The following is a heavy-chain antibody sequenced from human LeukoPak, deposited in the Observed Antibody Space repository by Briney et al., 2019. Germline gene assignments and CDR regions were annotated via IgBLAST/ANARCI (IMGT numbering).Heavy chain of an antibody. CDR1: GGXISSYY. CDR3: ARDHSSGWYRGAFDI. J-gene: IGHJ3*02. CDR2: IYYSGST. V-gene: IGHV4-59*01. Sequence: PSETLSLTCTGSGGXISSYYCSWIRQPPGKGLEWIGYIYYSGSTNYNPSLKSRVTISVDTSKNQFSLKLSSVTAADTAMYYCARDHSSGWYRGAFDIWGQGTRLTVSS. D-gene: IGHD6-19*01.